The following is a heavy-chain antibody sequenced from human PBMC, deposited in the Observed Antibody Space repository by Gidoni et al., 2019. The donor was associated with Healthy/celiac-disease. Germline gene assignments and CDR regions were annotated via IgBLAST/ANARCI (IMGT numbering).Heavy chain of an antibody. D-gene: IGHD6-6*01. CDR3: VKDRGVAARPGAFDY. CDR1: GFTFSSYA. Sequence: EVQLVESGGGLVQPGGSLRLSCPASGFTFSSYAMHWVRQAPGKGLEYVSAISSNGGSTYYADSVKGRFTISRDNSKNTLYLQMSSLRAEDTAVYYCVKDRGVAARPGAFDYWGQGTLVTVSS. CDR2: ISSNGGST. V-gene: IGHV3-64D*06. J-gene: IGHJ4*02.